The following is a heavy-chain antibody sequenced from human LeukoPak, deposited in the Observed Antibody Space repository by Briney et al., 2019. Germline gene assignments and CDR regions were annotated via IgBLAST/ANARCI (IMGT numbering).Heavy chain of an antibody. CDR2: IWYDGSDK. CDR3: ARDSVPWQQLVPLDY. Sequence: GGSLRLSCAASGFTFSSYGMHWVRQAPGKGLEWVAVIWYDGSDKYYADSVKGRFTISRDNSKNTLYLQMNSLRAEDTAVYYCARDSVPWQQLVPLDYWGQGTLVTVSS. CDR1: GFTFSSYG. J-gene: IGHJ4*02. D-gene: IGHD6-13*01. V-gene: IGHV3-33*01.